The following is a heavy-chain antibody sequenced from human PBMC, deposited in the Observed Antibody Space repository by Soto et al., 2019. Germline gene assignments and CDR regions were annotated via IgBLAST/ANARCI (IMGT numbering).Heavy chain of an antibody. CDR3: ARGGGTTVVTDSGY. CDR1: GFTFSSYS. J-gene: IGHJ4*02. Sequence: GGSLRLSCAASGFTFSSYSMNWGRPAPGKGLEWVSSISSSSSYIYYADSVKGRFTISRDNAKNSLYLQMNSLRAEDTAVYYCARGGGTTVVTDSGYWGQGTLVTVSS. V-gene: IGHV3-21*01. CDR2: ISSSSSYI. D-gene: IGHD4-17*01.